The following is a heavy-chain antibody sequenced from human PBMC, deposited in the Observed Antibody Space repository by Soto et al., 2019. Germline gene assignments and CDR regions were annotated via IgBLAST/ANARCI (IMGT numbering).Heavy chain of an antibody. D-gene: IGHD1-1*01. CDR3: ARSKMPTTGPYFDF. V-gene: IGHV1-18*01. Sequence: QVQLVQSGAEVKRPGASVKVSCKASGYTFSNYGINWVRQAPGQGLEWMGWISAYNGNTDYAQKFQGRVTMTTDTSTRTAYMELRSLRSDDTAVYYCARSKMPTTGPYFDFWGQGTLVTVSS. J-gene: IGHJ4*02. CDR1: GYTFSNYG. CDR2: ISAYNGNT.